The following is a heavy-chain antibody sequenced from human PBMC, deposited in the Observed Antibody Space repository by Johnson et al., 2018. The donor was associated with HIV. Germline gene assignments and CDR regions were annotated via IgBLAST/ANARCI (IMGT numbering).Heavy chain of an antibody. CDR2: ISGSGGST. CDR1: GFTFSSYA. J-gene: IGHJ3*02. V-gene: IGHV3-23*04. Sequence: EVQLVESGGGLVQPGGSLRLSCAASGFTFSSYAMSWVRQAPGQGLEWVSAISGSGGSTYYADSVKGRFTISSDNSKNTLYLQMNSLRAEDTAVYYCARGDSSGEAFDIWGQGTMVTVSS. D-gene: IGHD3-22*01. CDR3: ARGDSSGEAFDI.